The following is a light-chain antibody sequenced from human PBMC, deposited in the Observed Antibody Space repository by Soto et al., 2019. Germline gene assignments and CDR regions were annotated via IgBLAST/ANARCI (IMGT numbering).Light chain of an antibody. CDR1: SSDVGGYNY. Sequence: QSVLTQPPSASGSPGQSVTISCTGTSSDVGGYNYVSWYQQHPGKAPKLIIYAVNQWPSGVPDSFSGSKSGNTASMTVSGLPAEDEADYYCSSYAGASYIVFGSGPKVTVL. CDR3: SSYAGASYIV. J-gene: IGLJ1*01. V-gene: IGLV2-8*01. CDR2: AVN.